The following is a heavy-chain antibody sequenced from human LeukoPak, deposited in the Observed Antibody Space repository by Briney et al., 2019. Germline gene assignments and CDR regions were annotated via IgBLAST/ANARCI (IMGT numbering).Heavy chain of an antibody. Sequence: SETLSLTCAVYGGSFSGCYWGWIRQPPGKGLEWIGEINHSGSTNYNPSLKSRVTISVDTSKNQFSLKLSSVTAADTAVYYCARPRYSSSWYYFDYWGQGTLVTVSS. V-gene: IGHV4-34*01. J-gene: IGHJ4*02. D-gene: IGHD6-13*01. CDR2: INHSGST. CDR1: GGSFSGCY. CDR3: ARPRYSSSWYYFDY.